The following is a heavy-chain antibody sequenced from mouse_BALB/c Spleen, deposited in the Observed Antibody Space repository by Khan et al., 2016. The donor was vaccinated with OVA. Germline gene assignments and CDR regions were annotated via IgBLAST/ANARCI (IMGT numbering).Heavy chain of an antibody. Sequence: QVQLQQSGAELARPGASVKLSCKTSGYTFTDFYINWVKQRPGQGLEWIGDIYPGSANTYYNEKFKGKATLTVDKSSSTAYMQLSSLTSEDSAVYFCARSGSGYFGFWGQGTLVTVSA. CDR3: ARSGSGYFGF. D-gene: IGHD2-2*01. V-gene: IGHV1-77*01. CDR1: GYTFTDFY. CDR2: IYPGSANT. J-gene: IGHJ3*01.